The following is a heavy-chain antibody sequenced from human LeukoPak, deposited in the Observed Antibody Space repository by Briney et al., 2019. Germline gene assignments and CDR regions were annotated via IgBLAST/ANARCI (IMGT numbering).Heavy chain of an antibody. V-gene: IGHV3-11*05. J-gene: IGHJ4*02. CDR2: ISSSSSYT. Sequence: PGGSLRLSCAASGFTFSDYYMSWIRQAPGKGLEWVSYISSSSSYTNYADSVKGRFTISRDNAKNSLYLQMNSLTADDTAVYFCARGANYPDYWGQGTLVTVSS. D-gene: IGHD3-10*01. CDR3: ARGANYPDY. CDR1: GFTFSDYY.